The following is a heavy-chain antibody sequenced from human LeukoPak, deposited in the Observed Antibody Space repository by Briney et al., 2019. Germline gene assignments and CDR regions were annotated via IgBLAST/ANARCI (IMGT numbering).Heavy chain of an antibody. V-gene: IGHV1-69*04. CDR1: GGTFSSYA. CDR2: TIPIFGIA. Sequence: TSVKVSCKASGGTFSSYAIGWVRQAPGQGLEWMGRTIPIFGIANYAQKFQGRVTITADKSTSTAYMELSSLRSEDTAVYYCARDRGKYPEGYFDYWGQGTLVTVSS. J-gene: IGHJ4*02. CDR3: ARDRGKYPEGYFDY. D-gene: IGHD2-2*02.